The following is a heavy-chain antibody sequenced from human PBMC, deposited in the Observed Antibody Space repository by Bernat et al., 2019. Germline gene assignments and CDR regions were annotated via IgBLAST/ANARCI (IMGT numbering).Heavy chain of an antibody. CDR1: GFTFSSYG. CDR3: AKVSSYFGMDV. Sequence: QAQLVESGGGVVQPGRSLRLSCAASGFTFSSYGMHWVRQAPGKGLEWVAVISYDGSNKYYADSVKGRFTISRDNSKNTLYLQMNSLRAEDTAVYYCAKVSSYFGMDVWGQGTTVTVSS. D-gene: IGHD3-10*01. J-gene: IGHJ6*02. CDR2: ISYDGSNK. V-gene: IGHV3-30*18.